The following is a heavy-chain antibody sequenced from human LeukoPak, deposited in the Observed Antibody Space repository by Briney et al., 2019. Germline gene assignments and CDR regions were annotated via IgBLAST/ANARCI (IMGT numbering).Heavy chain of an antibody. CDR3: AKDRYSGSYYFDY. V-gene: IGHV3-23*01. CDR2: ISGSGGST. J-gene: IGHJ4*02. D-gene: IGHD1-26*01. Sequence: QAGGSLRLSCAASGFTFSSYGMSWVRQAPGKGLEWVSAISGSGGSTYYADSVKGRFTISRDNSKNTLYLQMNSLRAEDTAVYYCAKDRYSGSYYFDYWGQGTLVTVSS. CDR1: GFTFSSYG.